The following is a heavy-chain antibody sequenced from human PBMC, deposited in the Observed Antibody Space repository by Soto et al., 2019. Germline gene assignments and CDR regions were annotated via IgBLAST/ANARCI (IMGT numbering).Heavy chain of an antibody. Sequence: ASVKVSCKASGYTFTSYAMHWVRQAPGQRLEWMGWINAGNGNTKYSQKFQGRVTITRDTSASTAYMELSSLRAEDTAVYYCVRPFYDLDSRPPFDYWGQGTLVTVSS. CDR2: INAGNGNT. J-gene: IGHJ4*02. D-gene: IGHD3-22*01. V-gene: IGHV1-3*01. CDR3: VRPFYDLDSRPPFDY. CDR1: GYTFTSYA.